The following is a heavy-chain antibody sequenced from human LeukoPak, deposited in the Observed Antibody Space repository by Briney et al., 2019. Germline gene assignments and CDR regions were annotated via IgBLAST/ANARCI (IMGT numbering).Heavy chain of an antibody. CDR1: GFTFSSYA. CDR3: AKTPPYGSGYYKSDY. V-gene: IGHV3-23*01. D-gene: IGHD3-22*01. Sequence: GGSQRLSCAASGFTFSSYAMSWVRQAPGKGLEWVSAISGSGGSTYYADSVKGRFTISRDNSKNTLYLQMNSLRAEDTAVYYCAKTPPYGSGYYKSDYWGQGTLVTVSS. CDR2: ISGSGGST. J-gene: IGHJ4*02.